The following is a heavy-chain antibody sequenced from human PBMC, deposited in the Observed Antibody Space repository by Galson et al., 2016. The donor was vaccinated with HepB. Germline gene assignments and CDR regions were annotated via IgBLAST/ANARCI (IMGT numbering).Heavy chain of an antibody. D-gene: IGHD6-13*01. CDR3: ARSTRYSSSWYMY. J-gene: IGHJ4*02. Sequence: SVKVSCKASGYNFSDYYIHWVRQAPGQGLEWMGWINPSGGATKYAPKFLGSVTMTRDTSIITDYMEVSSDDTAIYYCARSTRYSSSWYMYWGQGTLVTVSS. V-gene: IGHV1-2*02. CDR1: GYNFSDYY. CDR2: INPSGGAT.